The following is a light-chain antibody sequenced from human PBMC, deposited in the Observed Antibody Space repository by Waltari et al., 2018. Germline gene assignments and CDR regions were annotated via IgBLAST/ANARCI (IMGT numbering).Light chain of an antibody. V-gene: IGKV4-1*01. CDR3: QQYYSKT. CDR2: WAY. J-gene: IGKJ1*01. CDR1: QSLTSNNKDY. Sequence: IVLTQSPDSLAVSLGDRATISCDSSQSLTSNNKDYLAWYQQRPGQPPKLLISWAYMRQSGIPDRFRGSGSGTHFTLTINSLQAEDVAVYFCQQYYSKTFGQGTKVEIK.